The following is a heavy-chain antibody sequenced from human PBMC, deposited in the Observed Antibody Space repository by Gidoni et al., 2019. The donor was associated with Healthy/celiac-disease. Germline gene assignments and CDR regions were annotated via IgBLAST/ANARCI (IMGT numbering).Heavy chain of an antibody. Sequence: EVQLLESGGGLVQPGGSLRLSCAASGFTFSSYAMSWVLQAPGKGLEWVSAISGSGGSTYYADSVKGRFTISRDNSKNTLYLQMNSLRAEDTAVYYCAKKGVGGSGKSSWATRRYYYYGMDVWGQGTTVTVSS. CDR3: AKKGVGGSGKSSWATRRYYYYGMDV. D-gene: IGHD3-10*01. CDR2: ISGSGGST. V-gene: IGHV3-23*01. J-gene: IGHJ6*02. CDR1: GFTFSSYA.